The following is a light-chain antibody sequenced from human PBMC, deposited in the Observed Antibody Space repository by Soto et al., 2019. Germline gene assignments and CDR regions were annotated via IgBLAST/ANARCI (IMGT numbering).Light chain of an antibody. CDR1: QGISTS. CDR3: QQVYSSPLT. Sequence: IQLTQSPSFLSASVGDRVTITCRASQGISTSLAWYQHRPGKAPKFLIYAASTLQSGVPSRFSGSGSGTELTLTISSLQPEDFATYYCQQVYSSPLTFGGGTKVEIK. V-gene: IGKV1-9*01. CDR2: AAS. J-gene: IGKJ4*01.